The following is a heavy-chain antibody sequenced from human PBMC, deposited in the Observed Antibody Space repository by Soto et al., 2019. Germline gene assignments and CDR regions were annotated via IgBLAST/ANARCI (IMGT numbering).Heavy chain of an antibody. V-gene: IGHV3-7*01. CDR1: GFNFDNYW. CDR3: ARDTTGILDY. CDR2: IKQDGSDK. Sequence: ESVGGLVQPGGSLRLSCAASGFNFDNYWMAWVRQAPGKGLEWVANIKQDGSDKNYVDSVKGRFTISRDNAKNSLYLQMNSLRAEDSAVYSCARDTTGILDYWGQGTLVTVSS. J-gene: IGHJ4*02. D-gene: IGHD1-1*01.